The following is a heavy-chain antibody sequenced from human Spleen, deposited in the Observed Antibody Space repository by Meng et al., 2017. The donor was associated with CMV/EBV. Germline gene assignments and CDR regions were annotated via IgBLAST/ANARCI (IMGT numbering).Heavy chain of an antibody. Sequence: YYMHWLRQDPGQGREWMGRITPNTGGTNYAQKFQGRVTMTRDTSTSTAYMELNRLRSDDTAIYYCVRGVGRGAYCTGTTCSISYGDHWGQGTLVTVSS. V-gene: IGHV1-2*06. J-gene: IGHJ4*02. CDR3: VRGVGRGAYCTGTTCSISYGDH. D-gene: IGHD2-8*02. CDR2: ITPNTGGT. CDR1: YY.